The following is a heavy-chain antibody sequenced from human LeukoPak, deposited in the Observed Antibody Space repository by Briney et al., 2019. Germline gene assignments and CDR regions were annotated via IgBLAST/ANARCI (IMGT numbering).Heavy chain of an antibody. Sequence: PGGSLRLSCAASGFTLSSYGMSWVRQVPGKGLEWVSPISGSGGSTYNADSVKGRFTISRDNSKNTLYLQMNSLRAEDTAVYYCAKAGDAWGFNSPLGGRFDYWGQGTLVTVSS. CDR1: GFTLSSYG. J-gene: IGHJ4*02. D-gene: IGHD3-10*01. CDR3: AKAGDAWGFNSPLGGRFDY. CDR2: ISGSGGST. V-gene: IGHV3-23*01.